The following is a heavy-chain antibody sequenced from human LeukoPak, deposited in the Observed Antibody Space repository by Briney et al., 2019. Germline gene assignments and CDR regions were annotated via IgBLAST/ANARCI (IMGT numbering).Heavy chain of an antibody. CDR3: ARVTAYYDILTGYLDRGHGGYFDY. CDR1: GFTFSSYS. D-gene: IGHD3-9*01. CDR2: ISSSSSTI. Sequence: PGGSLRLSCAASGFTFSSYSMNWVRQAPGKGLEWVSYISSSSSTIYYADSVKGRFTISRDNAKNSLYLQMNSLRAEDTAVYYCARVTAYYDILTGYLDRGHGGYFDYWGQGTLVTVSS. V-gene: IGHV3-48*01. J-gene: IGHJ4*02.